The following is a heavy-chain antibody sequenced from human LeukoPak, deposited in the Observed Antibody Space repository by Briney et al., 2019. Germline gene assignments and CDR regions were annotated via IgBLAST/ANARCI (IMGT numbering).Heavy chain of an antibody. Sequence: DSVKVSCKVSGDTLRELTMHWVRQAPGKGLEWMGGFDPGAGEILYAQQFQGRVTMTEDTSTDTAYMELTSLRSEDSGVYFCAAGGIYALLDYWGQGTLVTVSS. CDR2: FDPGAGEI. J-gene: IGHJ4*02. D-gene: IGHD3-16*01. CDR3: AAGGIYALLDY. V-gene: IGHV1-24*01. CDR1: GDTLRELT.